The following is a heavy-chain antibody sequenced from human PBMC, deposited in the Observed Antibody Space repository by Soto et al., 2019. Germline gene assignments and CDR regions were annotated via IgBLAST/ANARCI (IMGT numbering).Heavy chain of an antibody. CDR3: VRHRYSYGTYYFDY. V-gene: IGHV4-59*08. CDR1: GGSISNYY. D-gene: IGHD5-18*01. CDR2: IYYSGST. Sequence: PSETLSLTCTVSGGSISNYYWSWIRQPPGKGLEWIGYIYYSGSTSYNPSLQSRVTISVDTSKSQFSLNLSSVTAADTAVYYCVRHRYSYGTYYFDYWGQGILVTVSS. J-gene: IGHJ4*02.